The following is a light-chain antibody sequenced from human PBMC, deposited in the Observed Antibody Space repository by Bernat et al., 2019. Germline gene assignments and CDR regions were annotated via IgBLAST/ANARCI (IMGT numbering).Light chain of an antibody. CDR2: GTS. J-gene: IGKJ2*01. CDR3: QVYDNSPPAYT. Sequence: IVLTQSPGTLSLSPGETATLSCRASQSVSSSYLAWYQHKPGQAPRHLMYGTSSRATGIPDRFSGSVSGTDFTLTISRLEPDDFAVYYCQVYDNSPPAYTFGQGTKLEIQ. CDR1: QSVSSSY. V-gene: IGKV3-20*01.